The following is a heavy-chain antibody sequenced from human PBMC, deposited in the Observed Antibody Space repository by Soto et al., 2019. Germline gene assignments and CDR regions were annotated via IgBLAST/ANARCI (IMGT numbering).Heavy chain of an antibody. CDR3: ARRSFHNWFDP. D-gene: IGHD2-15*01. J-gene: IGHJ5*02. CDR1: GGSISSGGYY. CDR2: IYYSGST. V-gene: IGHV4-31*03. Sequence: TLSLTCTVSGGSISSGGYYWSWIRQHPGKGLEWIGYIYYSGSTYYNPSLKSRVTISVDTSKNQFSLKLSSVTAADTAVDYCARRSFHNWFDPWGQGTLVNVSS.